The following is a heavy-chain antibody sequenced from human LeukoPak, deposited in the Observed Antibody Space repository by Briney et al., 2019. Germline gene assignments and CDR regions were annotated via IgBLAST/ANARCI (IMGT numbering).Heavy chain of an antibody. CDR1: GFTVSDYY. J-gene: IGHJ5*01. CDR2: LSSGGSTI. CDR3: ARGWLDS. Sequence: SGGSLRLSCAASGFTVSDYYINWIRQAPGKGLEWISHLSSGGSTIYYADSVKGRFTISRDNAKNSLYLQMNSLRAEDTAVYYCARGWLDSWGQGTLVTVSS. V-gene: IGHV3-11*01.